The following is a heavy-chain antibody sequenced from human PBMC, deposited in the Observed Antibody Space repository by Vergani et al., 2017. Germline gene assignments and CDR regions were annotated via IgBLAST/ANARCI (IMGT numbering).Heavy chain of an antibody. Sequence: EVQLVESGGGLVQPGGSLRLSCAASGFTFSSYSMNWVRQAPGKGLEWVGRIRSKANSYATAYAASVKGRFTISRDDSKNTAYLQMNSLKTEDTAVYYCTTIVPPDYWGQGTLVTVSS. V-gene: IGHV3-73*01. CDR1: GFTFSSYS. CDR3: TTIVPPDY. D-gene: IGHD2-2*01. CDR2: IRSKANSYAT. J-gene: IGHJ4*02.